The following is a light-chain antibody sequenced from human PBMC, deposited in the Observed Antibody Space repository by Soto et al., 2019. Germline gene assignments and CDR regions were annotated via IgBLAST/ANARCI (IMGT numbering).Light chain of an antibody. CDR3: CSYAGGSSYV. CDR2: EGS. V-gene: IGLV2-23*01. CDR1: SSDIGSYNL. J-gene: IGLJ1*01. Sequence: QSALTQPASVSGSPGQSITISCTGTSSDIGSYNLVSWYQQHPGKAPKLIIYEGSKRPSGVSNRFSGSKSGNTASLTISGLQAEDEVDYYCCSYAGGSSYVFGTGTKVTVL.